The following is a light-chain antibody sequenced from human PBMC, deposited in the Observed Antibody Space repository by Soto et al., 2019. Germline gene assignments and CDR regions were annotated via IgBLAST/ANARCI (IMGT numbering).Light chain of an antibody. CDR1: QSVSSY. Sequence: EIVLTQSPATLSLSPGERATLSCRASQSVSSYLAWYQQQPGQAPRLLIYDASNRAPGIPARFSGSGSGTDFTLNISSLEPEDFAVYYCQQRSNWPLYTFGQGTKLEIK. CDR2: DAS. V-gene: IGKV3-11*01. CDR3: QQRSNWPLYT. J-gene: IGKJ2*01.